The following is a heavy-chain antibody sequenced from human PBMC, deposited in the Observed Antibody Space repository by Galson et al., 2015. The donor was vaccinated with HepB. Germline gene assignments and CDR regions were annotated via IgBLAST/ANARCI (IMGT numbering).Heavy chain of an antibody. CDR3: ARLQWLTDYYYSGMDV. CDR1: GYTFTSYG. CDR2: ISAYNGNT. J-gene: IGHJ6*02. D-gene: IGHD6-19*01. V-gene: IGHV1-18*04. Sequence: SVKVSCKASGYTFTSYGISWVRQAPGQGLEWMGWISAYNGNTNYAQKLQGRVTMTTDTSTSTAYMELRSLRSDDTAVYYCARLQWLTDYYYSGMDVWGQGTTVTVS.